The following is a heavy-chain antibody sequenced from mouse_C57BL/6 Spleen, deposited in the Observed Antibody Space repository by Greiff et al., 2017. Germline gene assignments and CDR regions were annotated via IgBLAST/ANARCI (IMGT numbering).Heavy chain of an antibody. Sequence: VQLQESGAELVKPGASVKISCKASGYAFSSYWLNWVKQRPGKGLEWIGQIYPGDGDTNYNGKFKGKATLTADKSSSTAYMQLSSLTSEDSAVYFCARFDTTVPSGWGTGTTVTVSS. CDR1: GYAFSSYW. CDR3: ARFDTTVPSG. CDR2: IYPGDGDT. J-gene: IGHJ1*03. V-gene: IGHV1-80*01. D-gene: IGHD1-1*01.